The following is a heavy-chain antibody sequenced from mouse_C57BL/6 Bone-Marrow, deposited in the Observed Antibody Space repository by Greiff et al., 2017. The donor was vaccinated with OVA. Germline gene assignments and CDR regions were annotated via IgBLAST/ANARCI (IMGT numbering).Heavy chain of an antibody. CDR2: IDPENGDT. J-gene: IGHJ1*03. CDR3: TRLRPYWYFDV. V-gene: IGHV14-4*01. D-gene: IGHD2-4*01. CDR1: GFNIKDDY. Sequence: EVHLVESGAELVRPGASVKLSCTASGFNIKDDYMHWVKQRPEQGLEWIGWIDPENGDTEYASKFQGKATITADTSSNTAYLQLSSLTSEDTAVYYCTRLRPYWYFDVWGTGTTVTVSS.